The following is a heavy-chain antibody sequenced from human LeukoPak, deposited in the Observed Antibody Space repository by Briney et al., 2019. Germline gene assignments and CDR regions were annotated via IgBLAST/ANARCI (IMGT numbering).Heavy chain of an antibody. V-gene: IGHV3-23*01. Sequence: LSGGSLRLFCAASGFTFSSYAMSWVRQAPGKGLEWVSAISGSGGSTYYADSVKGRFTISRDNSKNTLYLQMNSLRAEDTAVYYCAKSAAAGNYYYYGMDVWGQGTTVTVSS. CDR2: ISGSGGST. CDR1: GFTFSSYA. CDR3: AKSAAAGNYYYYGMDV. D-gene: IGHD6-13*01. J-gene: IGHJ6*02.